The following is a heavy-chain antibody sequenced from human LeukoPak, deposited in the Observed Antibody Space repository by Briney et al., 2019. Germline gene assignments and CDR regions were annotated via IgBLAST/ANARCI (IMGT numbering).Heavy chain of an antibody. Sequence: SETLSLTCTVSGGSISNYYWSWIRQPPGKGLEWIGYIYYSGTTNYNPSLKSRVTISVDTSENQFSLKLNSVTAADTAVYYCARGVYIAAAQYGYWGQGTLVTVSS. CDR1: GGSISNYY. CDR2: IYYSGTT. V-gene: IGHV4-59*01. D-gene: IGHD6-13*01. J-gene: IGHJ4*02. CDR3: ARGVYIAAAQYGY.